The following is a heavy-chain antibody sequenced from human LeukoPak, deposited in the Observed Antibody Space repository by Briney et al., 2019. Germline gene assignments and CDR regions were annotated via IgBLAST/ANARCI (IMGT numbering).Heavy chain of an antibody. CDR2: IIPIFGTA. V-gene: IGHV1-69*13. D-gene: IGHD4-23*01. J-gene: IGHJ3*02. CDR3: ARHNYGGNSRDAFDI. Sequence: ASVKVSCKASGGTFSSYAISWVRQAPGQGLEWMGGIIPIFGTANYAQKFQGRVTITADESTSTAYMELSSLRSEDTAVYYCARHNYGGNSRDAFDIWGQGTMVTVSS. CDR1: GGTFSSYA.